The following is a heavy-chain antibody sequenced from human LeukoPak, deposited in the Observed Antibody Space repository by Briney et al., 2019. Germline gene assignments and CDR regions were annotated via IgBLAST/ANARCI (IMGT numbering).Heavy chain of an antibody. Sequence: GASVKVSCKVSGYTLTELSMHWVRRAPGKGLEWMGGFDPEDGETIYAQKFQGRVTMTEDTSTDTAYMELSSLRSEDTAVYYCATTLPATYSSSSRFWFDPWGQGTLVTVSS. D-gene: IGHD6-6*01. CDR3: ATTLPATYSSSSRFWFDP. CDR1: GYTLTELS. CDR2: FDPEDGET. V-gene: IGHV1-24*01. J-gene: IGHJ5*02.